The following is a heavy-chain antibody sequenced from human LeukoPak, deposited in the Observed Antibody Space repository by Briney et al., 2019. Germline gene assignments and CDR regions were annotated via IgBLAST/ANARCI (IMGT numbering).Heavy chain of an antibody. J-gene: IGHJ1*01. CDR2: IKSDGST. CDR3: ARAPSEIGGYYPEYFRH. D-gene: IGHD3-22*01. CDR1: GFTFGSYW. V-gene: IGHV3-74*01. Sequence: GGSLRLSCAASGFTFGSYWMHWVRQAPGEGLVWVSRIKSDGSTNYADSVKGRFTISRDNAKNTLSLQMNSLRAEDTGVYYCARAPSEIGGYYPEYFRHWGQGTLVTVSS.